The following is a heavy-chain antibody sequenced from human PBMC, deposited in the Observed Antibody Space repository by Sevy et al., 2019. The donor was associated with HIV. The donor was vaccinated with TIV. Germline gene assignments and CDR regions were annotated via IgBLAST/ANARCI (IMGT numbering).Heavy chain of an antibody. V-gene: IGHV3-21*01. J-gene: IGHJ3*02. CDR3: ARGLGSWDAFDI. CDR1: GFTFSSYS. Sequence: GGSLRLSCAASGFTFSSYSMNWVRQAPGKGLEWVSFISDSRNYIYYADSVKGRFTISRDNAKNPLYLQMNSLRAEDTAWYYCARGLGSWDAFDIWGQGTMVTVSS. D-gene: IGHD1-26*01. CDR2: ISDSRNYI.